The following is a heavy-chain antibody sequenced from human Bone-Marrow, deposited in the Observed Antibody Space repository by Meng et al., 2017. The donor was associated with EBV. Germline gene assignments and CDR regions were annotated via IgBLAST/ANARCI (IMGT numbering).Heavy chain of an antibody. CDR3: ARATGGSTGYFR. Sequence: VQLQQWVAGLLKPSETLSLTCVVNGGSLSGFSWSWIRQAPGKGLEWIGEIKHSGSTNYNPSLKNRVTISVDPSKNQFSLRLSSVTAADTAVYYCARATGGSTGYFRWGQGTLVTVSS. CDR1: GGSLSGFS. J-gene: IGHJ4*02. D-gene: IGHD3-9*01. CDR2: IKHSGST. V-gene: IGHV4-34*01.